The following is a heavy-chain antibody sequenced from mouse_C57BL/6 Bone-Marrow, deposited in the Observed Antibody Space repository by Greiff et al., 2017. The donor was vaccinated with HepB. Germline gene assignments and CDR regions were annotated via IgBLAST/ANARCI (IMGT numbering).Heavy chain of an antibody. D-gene: IGHD3-3*01. CDR3: ARRAGHFDY. Sequence: EVQRVESGPGLVKPSQSLSLTCSVTGYSITSGYYWNWIRQFPGNKLEWMGYISYDGSNNYNPSLKNRISITRDTSKNQFFLKLNSVTTEDTATYYCARRAGHFDYWGQGTTLTVSS. CDR1: GYSITSGYY. CDR2: ISYDGSN. V-gene: IGHV3-6*01. J-gene: IGHJ2*01.